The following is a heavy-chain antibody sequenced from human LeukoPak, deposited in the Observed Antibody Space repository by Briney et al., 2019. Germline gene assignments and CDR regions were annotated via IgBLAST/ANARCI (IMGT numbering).Heavy chain of an antibody. CDR3: ARGQWSVGADFDY. J-gene: IGHJ4*02. CDR2: INPSGGST. CDR1: GYTFTSYY. V-gene: IGHV1-46*01. D-gene: IGHD1-26*01. Sequence: ASVKVSCKASGYTFTSYYMHWVRQAPGQGLEWMGIINPSGGSTSYAQKLQGIVTMIRDTSTSTVYMELSSLRSEDTAVYYCARGQWSVGADFDYWGQGTLVTVSS.